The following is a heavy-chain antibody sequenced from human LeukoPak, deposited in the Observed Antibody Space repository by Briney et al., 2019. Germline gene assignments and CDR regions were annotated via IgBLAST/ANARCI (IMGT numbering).Heavy chain of an antibody. D-gene: IGHD2-21*01. J-gene: IGHJ4*02. V-gene: IGHV1-46*01. CDR1: GYTFTSYY. CDR2: INPSGGST. Sequence: ASVKVSCKASGYTFTSYYMHWVRQAPGQGLEWMGIINPSGGSTSYAQKFQGRVTMTRDTSTSTVYMELSSLRSEDTAVYYCARGAVVIAQEYYFGYWGQGTLVTVSS. CDR3: ARGAVVIAQEYYFGY.